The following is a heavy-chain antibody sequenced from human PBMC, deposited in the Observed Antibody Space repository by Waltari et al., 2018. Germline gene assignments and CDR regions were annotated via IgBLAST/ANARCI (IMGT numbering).Heavy chain of an antibody. CDR3: ARGGGASSGWYDY. Sequence: QVQLVESGGGVVQPGRSLRLSCAASGFTFSSYGMHWVRQAPGKGLEWVAVIWDDGSNKYYADSVKGRFTISRDNSKNTLYLQMNSLRAEDTAVYYCARGGGASSGWYDYWGQGTLVTVSS. CDR2: IWDDGSNK. CDR1: GFTFSSYG. J-gene: IGHJ4*02. V-gene: IGHV3-33*01. D-gene: IGHD6-19*01.